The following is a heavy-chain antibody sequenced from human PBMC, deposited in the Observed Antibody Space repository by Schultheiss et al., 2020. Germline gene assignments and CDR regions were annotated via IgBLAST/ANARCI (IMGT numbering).Heavy chain of an antibody. CDR2: IKSKTDGGTT. D-gene: IGHD6-6*01. CDR1: GFTFSNAW. J-gene: IGHJ6*02. V-gene: IGHV3-15*01. Sequence: GGSLRLSCAASGFTFSNAWMSWVRQAPGKGLEWVGRIKSKTDGGTTDYAAPVKGRFTISRDDSKNTLYLQMNSLKTEDTAVYYCTRLREYSSSSGGWGDYYYGMDVWGQGTTVTVSS. CDR3: TRLREYSSSSGGWGDYYYGMDV.